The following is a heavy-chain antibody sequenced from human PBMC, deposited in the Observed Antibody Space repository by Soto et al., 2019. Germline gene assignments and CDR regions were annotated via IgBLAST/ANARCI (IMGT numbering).Heavy chain of an antibody. D-gene: IGHD3-22*01. CDR1: EGTFNNYA. CDR3: ARDDALRETSGYFYLDY. J-gene: IGHJ4*02. V-gene: IGHV1-69*06. CDR2: IIPLFDAV. Sequence: QVQLVQSGAEVKKPGSSVRVSCKTSEGTFNNYAISWVRQAPGQGLEWMGGIIPLFDAVKYAQKFQGRVTIIADKSTSTAYLELHTLTSEDTAVYYCARDDALRETSGYFYLDYWGQGTPVTVTS.